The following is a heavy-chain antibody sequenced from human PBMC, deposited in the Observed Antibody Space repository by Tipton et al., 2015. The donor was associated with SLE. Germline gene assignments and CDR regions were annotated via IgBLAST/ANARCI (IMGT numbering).Heavy chain of an antibody. V-gene: IGHV7-4-1*02. CDR2: INTNTGNP. CDR1: GYTFTRYA. D-gene: IGHD6-6*01. CDR3: ACPGRLVGQQWMGNAFDI. J-gene: IGHJ3*02. Sequence: QLVQSGSELKKPGASVKVSCKASGYTFTRYAMNWVRQAPGQGLEWMGWINTNTGNPTYAQGFTGRFVFSLDTSVSTAYLQISSLKAEDTAVYYCACPGRLVGQQWMGNAFDIWGQGTMVTVSS.